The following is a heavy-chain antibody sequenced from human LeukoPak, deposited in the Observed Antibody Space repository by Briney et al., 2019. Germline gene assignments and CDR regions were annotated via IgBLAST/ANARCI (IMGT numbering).Heavy chain of an antibody. CDR1: GYSFTSYW. CDR2: IYPGDSDT. J-gene: IGHJ5*02. Sequence: GESLKISCKGSGYSFTSYWIGWVRQMPGKGLEWMGIIYPGDSDTRYSPSFQGQVTISADKPISTAYLQWSSLKASDTAMYYCARQHSSSWYGSTYNWFDPWGQGTLVTVSS. CDR3: ARQHSSSWYGSTYNWFDP. V-gene: IGHV5-51*01. D-gene: IGHD6-13*01.